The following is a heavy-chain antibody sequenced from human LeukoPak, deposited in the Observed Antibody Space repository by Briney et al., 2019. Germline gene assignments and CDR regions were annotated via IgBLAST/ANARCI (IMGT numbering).Heavy chain of an antibody. J-gene: IGHJ4*02. CDR2: IYYSGST. D-gene: IGHD3-3*01. Sequence: SETLSLTCTVSGGSISSGGYYWRWIRQHPGKGLEWIGYIYYSGSTYYNPSLKSRVTISVDTSKNQFSLKLSSVTAADTAVYYCARLDDFWSGYYTFFDYWGQGTLVTVSS. CDR3: ARLDDFWSGYYTFFDY. V-gene: IGHV4-31*03. CDR1: GGSISSGGYY.